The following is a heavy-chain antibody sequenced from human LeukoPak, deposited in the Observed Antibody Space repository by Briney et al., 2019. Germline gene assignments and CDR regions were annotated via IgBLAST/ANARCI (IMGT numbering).Heavy chain of an antibody. CDR1: GYTLTELS. Sequence: ASVKVSCKVSGYTLTELSMHWVRQAPGKGLEWMGGFDPEDGETIYAQKFQGRVTMTEDTSTHTAYMELSSLRSEDTAVYYCATDGIAAAGLRSQHWGQGTLVTVSS. V-gene: IGHV1-24*01. J-gene: IGHJ1*01. D-gene: IGHD6-13*01. CDR3: ATDGIAAAGLRSQH. CDR2: FDPEDGET.